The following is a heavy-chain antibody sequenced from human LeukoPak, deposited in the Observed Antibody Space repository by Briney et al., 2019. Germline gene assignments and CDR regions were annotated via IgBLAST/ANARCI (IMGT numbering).Heavy chain of an antibody. J-gene: IGHJ4*02. Sequence: GRSLRLSCAVSGLTLSSNCMRWVRHPRRKGMEWVSFIYSGGSTYYTDSVKGRFTISRDNSKNTLYLQMISLRAEDTAVYYCARRAGDYSHPYDYWGQGILVTVSS. CDR2: IYSGGST. V-gene: IGHV3-53*01. CDR3: ARRAGDYSHPYDY. CDR1: GLTLSSNC. D-gene: IGHD3-22*01.